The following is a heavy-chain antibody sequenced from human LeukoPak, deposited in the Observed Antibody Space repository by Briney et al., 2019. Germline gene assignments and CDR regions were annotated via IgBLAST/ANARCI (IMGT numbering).Heavy chain of an antibody. V-gene: IGHV4-34*01. CDR3: ARVSGGYGEWWFDP. Sequence: SETLSLTCAVYGVSFSGYYWTWIRQPPGKGLEWIGEINHSGSTNYNPSLKSRVTISVDTSKNQFSLELSSVTAADTAVYYCARVSGGYGEWWFDPWGQGTLVTVSS. J-gene: IGHJ5*02. CDR1: GVSFSGYY. D-gene: IGHD5-12*01. CDR2: INHSGST.